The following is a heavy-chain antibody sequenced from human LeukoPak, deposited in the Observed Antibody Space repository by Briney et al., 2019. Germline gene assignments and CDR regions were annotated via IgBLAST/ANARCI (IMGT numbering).Heavy chain of an antibody. CDR3: ARVRGGYDWYYYYYGMDV. CDR2: IYYSGST. J-gene: IGHJ6*02. D-gene: IGHD5-12*01. CDR1: GGSISSGDYY. Sequence: PSETLSLTCTVSGGSISSGDYYWSWIRQPPGKGLEWIGYIYYSGSTYYNPSLKSRVTISVDTSKSQFSLKLSSVTAADTAVYYCARVRGGYDWYYYYYGMDVWGQGTTVTVSS. V-gene: IGHV4-30-4*01.